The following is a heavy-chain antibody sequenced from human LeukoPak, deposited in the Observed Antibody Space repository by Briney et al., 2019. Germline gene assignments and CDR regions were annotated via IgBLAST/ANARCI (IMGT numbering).Heavy chain of an antibody. V-gene: IGHV1-18*01. D-gene: IGHD4-11*01. Sequence: GASVSVSCTASGYTFTSYGISWVRQAPGQGLEGMGWISAYNGNTNYAQKLQGRVTMTTDTSTSTAYMELRSLRSDDTAVYYCARDIGSNYWYYFDYWGQGTLVTVSS. CDR3: ARDIGSNYWYYFDY. J-gene: IGHJ4*02. CDR2: ISAYNGNT. CDR1: GYTFTSYG.